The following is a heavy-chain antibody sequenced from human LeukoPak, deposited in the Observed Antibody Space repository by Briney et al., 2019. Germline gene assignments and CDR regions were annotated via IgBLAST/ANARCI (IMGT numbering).Heavy chain of an antibody. CDR3: AKRKAVRGYDAFDM. CDR1: GFIFTSYG. V-gene: IGHV3-30*02. D-gene: IGHD6-6*01. Sequence: GGSLRLSCEASGFIFTSYGMHWVRQAPGKGLEWVAHIRYDGTNKYYADSVKGRFTISRDISKNTLYLQMNSLRAEDTAVYYCAKRKAVRGYDAFDMWGQGTMVTVSS. CDR2: IRYDGTNK. J-gene: IGHJ3*02.